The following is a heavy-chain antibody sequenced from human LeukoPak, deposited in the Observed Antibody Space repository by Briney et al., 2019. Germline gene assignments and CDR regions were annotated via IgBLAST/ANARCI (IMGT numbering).Heavy chain of an antibody. J-gene: IGHJ4*02. D-gene: IGHD2-15*01. Sequence: PSQTLSLTCAVSNGSVSSRDYSWSWIRQAPGKALEWIGYIYHGVTTYYNPSLKNRVTISVDTSKNQFSLSLTSVTAADTALYYCACLKAGWRIDYWGQGTLVTVSS. CDR3: ACLKAGWRIDY. CDR2: IYHGVTT. CDR1: NGSVSSRDYS. V-gene: IGHV4-30-2*01.